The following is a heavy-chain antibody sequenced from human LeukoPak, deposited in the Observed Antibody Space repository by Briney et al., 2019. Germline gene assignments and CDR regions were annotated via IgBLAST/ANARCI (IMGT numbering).Heavy chain of an antibody. CDR1: GFTFSSYG. CDR2: IRYDGSNK. V-gene: IGHV3-30*02. Sequence: PGGSLRLSCAASGFTFSSYGMRWVRQAPGKGLEWVAFIRYDGSNKYYADSVKGRFTISRDNSKNTLYLQMNSLRAEDTAVYYCAKTGGFGEFELDYWGQGTLVTVSS. CDR3: AKTGGFGEFELDY. D-gene: IGHD3-10*01. J-gene: IGHJ4*02.